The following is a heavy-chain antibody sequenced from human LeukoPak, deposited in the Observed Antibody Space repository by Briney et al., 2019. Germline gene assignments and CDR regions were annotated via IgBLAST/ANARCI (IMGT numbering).Heavy chain of an antibody. CDR2: ISGSGGST. D-gene: IGHD6-13*01. J-gene: IGHJ4*02. CDR1: GFTFSSYA. V-gene: IGHV3-23*01. CDR3: AKVMRYISTWYYFDY. Sequence: GGSLRLSCAASGFTFSSYAMSWVRQAPGKGLEWVSAISGSGGSTYYADSVKGRFTISRDNSKNTLYLQMNSLRAEDTAVYYCAKVMRYISTWYYFDYWGQGTLVTVSS.